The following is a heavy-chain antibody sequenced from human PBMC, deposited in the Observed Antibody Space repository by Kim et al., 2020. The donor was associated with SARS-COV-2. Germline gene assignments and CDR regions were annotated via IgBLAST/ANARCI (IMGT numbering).Heavy chain of an antibody. CDR1: GYTFTSYD. Sequence: ASVKVSCKASGYTFTSYDINWVRQATGQGLEWMGWMNPNSGNTGYAQKFQGRVTMTRNTSIRTAYMELSSLRSEDTAVYYCARVRSIAVAGTLVGYWGQGPLVTVSS. J-gene: IGHJ4*02. CDR3: ARVRSIAVAGTLVGY. CDR2: MNPNSGNT. V-gene: IGHV1-8*01. D-gene: IGHD6-19*01.